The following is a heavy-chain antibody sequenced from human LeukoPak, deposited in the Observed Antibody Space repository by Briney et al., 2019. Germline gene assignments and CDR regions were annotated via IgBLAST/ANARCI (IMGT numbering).Heavy chain of an antibody. D-gene: IGHD3-16*01. CDR3: AIILGGSWHLWFDP. J-gene: IGHJ5*02. CDR2: INPNSGGT. V-gene: IGHV1-2*02. CDR1: GYTFTVYH. Sequence: ASVTVSCKASGYTFTVYHIHWVRQAPGQGLEWMGWINPNSGGTNYAQKFQGRVTMTRDTSISTVYMEVSRLTSDDTAMYYCAIILGGSWHLWFDPWGRGTLVPIPS.